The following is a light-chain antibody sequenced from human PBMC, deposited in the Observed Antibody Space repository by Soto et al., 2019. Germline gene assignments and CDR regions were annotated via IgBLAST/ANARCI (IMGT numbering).Light chain of an antibody. Sequence: EIVMTQSPAILSLSPGERATLSCRASQSVDSSLAWYQQKPGQAPRLLIHGASTRAPGVPARFSGSGSGTDFTLTISRLEPEDFVVYYCQQYESSPRKFGQGTKVDIK. J-gene: IGKJ1*01. V-gene: IGKV3-15*01. CDR3: QQYESSPRK. CDR1: QSVDSS. CDR2: GAS.